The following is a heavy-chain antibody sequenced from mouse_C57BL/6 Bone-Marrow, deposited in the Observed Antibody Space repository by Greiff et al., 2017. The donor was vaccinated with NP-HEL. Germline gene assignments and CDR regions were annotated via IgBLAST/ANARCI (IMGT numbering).Heavy chain of an antibody. D-gene: IGHD2-2*01. V-gene: IGHV2-2*01. CDR2: IWSGGST. J-gene: IGHJ4*01. Sequence: VKLVESGPGLVQPSQSLSITCTVSGFSLTSYGVHWVRQSPGKGLEWLGVIWSGGSTDYNAAFISRLSISKDNSKSQVFFKMNSLQADDTAIYYCARGERNYGYSYAMDYWGQGTSVTVSS. CDR1: GFSLTSYG. CDR3: ARGERNYGYSYAMDY.